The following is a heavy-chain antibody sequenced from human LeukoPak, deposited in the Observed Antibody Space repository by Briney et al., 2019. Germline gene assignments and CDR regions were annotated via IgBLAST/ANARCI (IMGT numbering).Heavy chain of an antibody. Sequence: PGGSLRLSCAASGFFASSNYMSWVRQAPGKGLEWVSVINGGDATSYVDSVRGRFTISRDSSKNTVYFQMNSLRPEDTAVYFCARICSNPSCQQDVWGKGTTVTVSS. CDR1: GFFASSNY. CDR3: ARICSNPSCQQDV. V-gene: IGHV3-66*02. D-gene: IGHD2-2*01. CDR2: INGGDAT. J-gene: IGHJ6*04.